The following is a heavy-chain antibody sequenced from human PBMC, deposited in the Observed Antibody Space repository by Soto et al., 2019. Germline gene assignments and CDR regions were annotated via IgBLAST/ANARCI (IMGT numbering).Heavy chain of an antibody. J-gene: IGHJ4*02. CDR1: GGSISSSSYY. CDR3: ARLSLEWLLSFDY. D-gene: IGHD3-3*01. CDR2: IYYSGST. Sequence: PSETLSLTCTVSGGSISSSSYYWGWIRQPPGKGLEWIGSIYYSGSTYYNPSLKSRVTISVDTSKNQFSLKLSSVTAADTAVYYCARLSLEWLLSFDYWGQGTLVTVSS. V-gene: IGHV4-39*01.